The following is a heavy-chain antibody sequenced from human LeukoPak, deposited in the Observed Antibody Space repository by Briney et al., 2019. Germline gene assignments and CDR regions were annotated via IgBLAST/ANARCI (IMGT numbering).Heavy chain of an antibody. Sequence: GGSLRLPCAASGFTFSSYVMHWVRQAPGKGLEWVAVISYDGSNKYYADSVKGRFTISRDNSKNTLYLQMNSLRAEDTAVYYCAKTYSGSYHFDYWGQGTLVTVSS. CDR2: ISYDGSNK. CDR1: GFTFSSYV. J-gene: IGHJ4*02. D-gene: IGHD1-26*01. CDR3: AKTYSGSYHFDY. V-gene: IGHV3-30*18.